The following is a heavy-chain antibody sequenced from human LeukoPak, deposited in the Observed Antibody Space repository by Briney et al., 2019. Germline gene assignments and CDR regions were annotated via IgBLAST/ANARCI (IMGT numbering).Heavy chain of an antibody. CDR2: ISGGGGST. D-gene: IGHD3-22*01. J-gene: IGHJ4*02. V-gene: IGHV3-23*01. CDR1: GFTFSNYV. CDR3: AKGYYYDTSGYYSVDF. Sequence: PGGSLRLSCAASGFTFSNYVMSWVRQAPGKGLERVSAISGGGGSTYYADSVRGRFTISRDNSKNMLYLQMNGLRAEDTAVYYCAKGYYYDTSGYYSVDFWGQGTLVTVSS.